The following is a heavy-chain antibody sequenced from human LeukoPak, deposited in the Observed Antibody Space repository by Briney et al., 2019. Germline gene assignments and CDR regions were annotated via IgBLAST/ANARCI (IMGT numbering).Heavy chain of an antibody. Sequence: PSETLSLTCAVYGGSFSGYYWSWIRQPPGKGLEWIGEINHSGSTNYNPSLKSRVTISVDTSKNQFSLKLSSVTAADTAVYYCARVSGDYVWGSYRSFDYWGQGTLVTVSS. CDR3: ARVSGDYVWGSYRSFDY. J-gene: IGHJ4*02. CDR2: INHSGST. V-gene: IGHV4-34*01. D-gene: IGHD3-16*02. CDR1: GGSFSGYY.